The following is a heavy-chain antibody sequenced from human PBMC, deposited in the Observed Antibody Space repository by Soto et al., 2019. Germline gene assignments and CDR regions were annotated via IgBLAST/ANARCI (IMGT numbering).Heavy chain of an antibody. Sequence: QITLRESGPTRVKPTQTLTLTCTFSGFSLSARPVAVGWIRQPPGTALERLALIYWDDDKRYSPSLMSRLTLTKDTSKNQVVLTMTNMDPLDTAIYYCVHRAGIDGNWNGGYFDYWGQGALVTVSS. CDR3: VHRAGIDGNWNGGYFDY. D-gene: IGHD1-1*01. CDR2: IYWDDDK. J-gene: IGHJ4*02. CDR1: GFSLSARPVA. V-gene: IGHV2-5*02.